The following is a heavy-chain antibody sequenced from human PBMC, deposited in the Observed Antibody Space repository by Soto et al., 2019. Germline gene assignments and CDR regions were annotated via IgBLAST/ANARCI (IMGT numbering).Heavy chain of an antibody. CDR2: IYYSGST. V-gene: IGHV4-39*01. D-gene: IGHD1-1*01. CDR3: ARHTPTTGLNDY. J-gene: IGHJ4*02. CDR1: GGSISSSSYY. Sequence: QLQLQESGPGLVKPSETLSLTCTVSGGSISSSSYYWGWIRQPPGKGLEWIGSIYYSGSTYYNPSLKSRVTISVDTSKNQFSLKLSSVTAADTAVYYCARHTPTTGLNDYWGQGTLVTVSS.